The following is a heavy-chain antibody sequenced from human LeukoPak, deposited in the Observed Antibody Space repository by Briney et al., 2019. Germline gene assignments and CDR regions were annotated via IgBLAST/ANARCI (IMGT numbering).Heavy chain of an antibody. V-gene: IGHV3-23*01. CDR2: ISGSGGST. CDR1: GFTFSSYA. J-gene: IGHJ4*02. Sequence: PGGSLRLSCAASGFTFSSYAMSWVRQAPGKGLEWVSAISGSGGSTYYADSVKGRFTISRDNSKNTLYLQMNSLRAKDTAVYYCAKDLEYIVATFPDYWGQGTLVTVSS. CDR3: AKDLEYIVATFPDY. D-gene: IGHD5-12*01.